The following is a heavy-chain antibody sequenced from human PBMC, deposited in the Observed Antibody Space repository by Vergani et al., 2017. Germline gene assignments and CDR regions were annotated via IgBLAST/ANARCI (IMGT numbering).Heavy chain of an antibody. CDR2: INPNSGGT. J-gene: IGHJ4*02. D-gene: IGHD2-2*03. V-gene: IGHV1-2*02. CDR3: ARDWVLESGLFDY. CDR1: GYTFTGYY. Sequence: QVQLVQSGAEVKKPGASVKVSCKASGYTFTGYYMHWVRQAPGQGLEWMGWINPNSGGTNYAQKLQGRVTMTTDTSTSTAYMELRRLRSDDTAVYYCARDWVLESGLFDYWGQGTLVTVSS.